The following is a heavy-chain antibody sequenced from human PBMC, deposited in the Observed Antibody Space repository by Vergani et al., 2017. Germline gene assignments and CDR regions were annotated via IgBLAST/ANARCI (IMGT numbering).Heavy chain of an antibody. Sequence: EVQLLESGGSLKQPGGSVRLSCAASGFTFSTYAMHWVRQAPGKGLEWVSALTGGGGRTYYADYFKGRFIISRDNSRDTLYLQMNSLRPEDTAPYYCVKDAGSYENFFDSWGQGTLVTVSS. CDR3: VKDAGSYENFFDS. CDR1: GFTFSTYA. CDR2: LTGGGGRT. V-gene: IGHV3-23*01. D-gene: IGHD1-26*01. J-gene: IGHJ4*02.